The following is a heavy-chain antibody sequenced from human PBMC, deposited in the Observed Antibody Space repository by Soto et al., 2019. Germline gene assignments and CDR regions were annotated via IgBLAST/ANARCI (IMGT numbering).Heavy chain of an antibody. V-gene: IGHV3-73*01. Sequence: GGSLRLSCAASGFTFSGSAMPWVRQASGKGLEWVGRIRSKANSYATAYAASGKGRFTISRDDSKNTAYLQMNSLKTEDTAVYYCTRLLGVGQEDGSGSYSWFDPWGQGTLVTVSS. D-gene: IGHD3-10*01. CDR2: IRSKANSYAT. CDR3: TRLLGVGQEDGSGSYSWFDP. CDR1: GFTFSGSA. J-gene: IGHJ5*02.